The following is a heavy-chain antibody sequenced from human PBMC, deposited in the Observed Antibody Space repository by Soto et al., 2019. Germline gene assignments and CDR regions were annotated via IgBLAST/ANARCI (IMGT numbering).Heavy chain of an antibody. V-gene: IGHV1-69*06. CDR1: GDMFASYA. J-gene: IGHJ4*02. Sequence: QVQLVQSGAEVKKPGSSVKVSCKASGDMFASYAITWVRQAPGQGLEWMGGIVPVFGTTDYAQKFQGRLTISADKSTNTAYMQLSGLTSEDTAVYDCATEFSRTLRGLYWGQGALVTVSS. CDR2: IVPVFGTT. D-gene: IGHD3-10*01. CDR3: ATEFSRTLRGLY.